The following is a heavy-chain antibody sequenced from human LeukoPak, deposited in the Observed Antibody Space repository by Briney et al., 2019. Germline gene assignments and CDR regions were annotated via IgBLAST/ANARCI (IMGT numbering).Heavy chain of an antibody. CDR3: ARVGYSNSYDY. J-gene: IGHJ4*02. CDR1: GGSINNGGYY. V-gene: IGHV4-31*03. Sequence: SQTLSLTCTVSGGSINNGGYYWSWIRQHPGKGLEWIGYIYYSGSSYYNPSLRSRVTISVDTSKNHFSLKLSSVTAADTAVYYCARVGYSNSYDYWGQGTLVTVSS. D-gene: IGHD4-11*01. CDR2: IYYSGSS.